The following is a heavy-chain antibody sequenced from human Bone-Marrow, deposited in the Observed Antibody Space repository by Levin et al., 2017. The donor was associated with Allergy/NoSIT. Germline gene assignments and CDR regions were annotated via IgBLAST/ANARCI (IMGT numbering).Heavy chain of an antibody. CDR1: GFPVSRNF. CDR2: IYSGGGT. D-gene: IGHD3-22*01. Sequence: LSLTCAVSGFPVSRNFMTWVRQGPGKGPEWVAVIYSGGGTSYAASVKGRFTISRDNSKNTLNLQMNSLTVEDTAVYYCARKTDSGGSGGDFWGQGTLVTVSS. CDR3: ARKTDSGGSGGDF. J-gene: IGHJ4*02. V-gene: IGHV3-53*01.